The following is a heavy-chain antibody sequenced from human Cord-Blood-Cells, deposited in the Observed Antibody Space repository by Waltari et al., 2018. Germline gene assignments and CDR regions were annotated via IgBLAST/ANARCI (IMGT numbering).Heavy chain of an antibody. CDR2: IIPILGIA. D-gene: IGHD7-27*01. CDR1: GVTFRRSA. V-gene: IGHV1-69*09. Sequence: QVQLGQSGAEVMKPASSVKVSCTASGVTFRRSAIRYVRQAPGQGLEWMGRIIPILGIANYAQKFQGRVTITADKSTSTAYMELRSLRSEDTAVYYCARGGDAGTIDYWGQGTLVTVSS. J-gene: IGHJ4*02. CDR3: ARGGDAGTIDY.